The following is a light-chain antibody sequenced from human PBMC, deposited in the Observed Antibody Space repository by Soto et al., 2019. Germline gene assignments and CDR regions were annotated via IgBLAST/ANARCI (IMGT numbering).Light chain of an antibody. CDR3: QQRNNRGCALT. Sequence: EIVLTQSPATLSLSPGERATLSCRASQSVSSYLAWYQQKPGQAPRLLIYDASNRATGIPARFSGSGSGTDFTLTISRLEPEDFAVYYCQQRNNRGCALTFGGGTKVEIK. V-gene: IGKV3-11*01. J-gene: IGKJ4*01. CDR1: QSVSSY. CDR2: DAS.